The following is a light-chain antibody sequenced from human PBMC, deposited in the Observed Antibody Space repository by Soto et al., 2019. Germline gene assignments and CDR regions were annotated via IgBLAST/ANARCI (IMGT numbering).Light chain of an antibody. J-gene: IGKJ1*01. Sequence: EIVITQSPATLYVSPVERATLSCRASQSVSSNYLAWYQQKPGQAPRLLIYGASTRATGIPARFSGSGSGTEFTLTISSLQSEDFAVYYCQQYNNWPRTFGQGTKVDIK. CDR3: QQYNNWPRT. CDR1: QSVSSN. CDR2: GAS. V-gene: IGKV3-15*01.